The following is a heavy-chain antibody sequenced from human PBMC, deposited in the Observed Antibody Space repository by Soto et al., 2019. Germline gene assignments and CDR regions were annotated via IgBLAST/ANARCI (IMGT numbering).Heavy chain of an antibody. CDR1: GGSFSGYY. V-gene: IGHV4-34*01. D-gene: IGHD3-3*01. CDR3: ATEADIGYYDFAHNWFDP. Sequence: QVQLQQWGAGLLKPSETLSLTCAVYGGSFSGYYWSWIRQPPGKGLEWIGEINHSGSTNYNPSLKSRVTISVDTSKNQFSLKLSSVTAADTAVYYCATEADIGYYDFAHNWFDPWGQGTLVTVSS. J-gene: IGHJ5*02. CDR2: INHSGST.